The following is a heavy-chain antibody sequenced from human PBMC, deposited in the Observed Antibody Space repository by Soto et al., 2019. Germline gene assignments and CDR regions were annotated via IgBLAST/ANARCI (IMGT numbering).Heavy chain of an antibody. V-gene: IGHV4-34*01. J-gene: IGHJ4*02. CDR2: INHSGST. CDR3: ARGVRYCSGGSCYSYFYFDD. D-gene: IGHD2-15*01. Sequence: PSETLSLTCAVYGGSFSGYYWSWIRQPPGKGLEWIGEINHSGSTNYNPSLKSRVTISVDTSKNQFSLKLSSVTAADTAVYYCARGVRYCSGGSCYSYFYFDDWGQGTRVTVSS. CDR1: GGSFSGYY.